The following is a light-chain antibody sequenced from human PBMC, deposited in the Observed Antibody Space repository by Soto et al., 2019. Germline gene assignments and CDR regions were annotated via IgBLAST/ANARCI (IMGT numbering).Light chain of an antibody. Sequence: QSVLTQSASVSGSPGQSITISCTGTSSDVGGYNYVSWYQQHPGKAPKLMIYDVSNRPSGVSNRFSGSKSGNTASLTISGLQAEDEADYYCSSYTSSSTRFGTGTKLTVL. J-gene: IGLJ1*01. CDR3: SSYTSSSTR. CDR2: DVS. V-gene: IGLV2-14*01. CDR1: SSDVGGYNY.